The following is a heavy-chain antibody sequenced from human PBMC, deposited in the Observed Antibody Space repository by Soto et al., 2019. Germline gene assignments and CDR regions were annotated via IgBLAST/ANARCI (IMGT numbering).Heavy chain of an antibody. V-gene: IGHV3-23*01. Sequence: GGSLRLSCAASGFTFSSYAMSWVRQAPGKGLEWVSAISGSGGSTYYADSVKGRFTISRDNSKNTLYLHMNSLRAEDTAVYYCAKDLVPAHQSFDYWGQGTLVTVSA. D-gene: IGHD2-21*02. CDR3: AKDLVPAHQSFDY. CDR2: ISGSGGST. J-gene: IGHJ4*02. CDR1: GFTFSSYA.